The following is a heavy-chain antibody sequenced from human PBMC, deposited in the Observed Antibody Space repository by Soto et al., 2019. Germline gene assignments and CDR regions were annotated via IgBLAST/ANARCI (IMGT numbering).Heavy chain of an antibody. CDR1: GFSFSTYS. V-gene: IGHV3-23*01. Sequence: RLSCAASGFSFSTYSMSWVRQAPGKGLEWVSGIIGSGDSTYYVDSVKGRFIISRDNSKNMLYLQMNSLRAGDTAIYYCAKDRGMTTATFDAFQSRGKGTRGIASS. D-gene: IGHD4-17*01. J-gene: IGHJ1*01. CDR3: AKDRGMTTATFDAFQS. CDR2: IIGSGDST.